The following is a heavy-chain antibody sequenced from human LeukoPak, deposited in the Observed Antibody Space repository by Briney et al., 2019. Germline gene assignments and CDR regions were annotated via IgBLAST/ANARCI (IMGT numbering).Heavy chain of an antibody. Sequence: SETLSLTCTVSGGSISSGAYYWGWIRQHPGKGLEYIGYIYYSGSTYYNPSLKSRVTISVDTSKNQFSLKLSSVTAADTAVYYCVRENYFNYWGQGTLVTVSS. J-gene: IGHJ4*02. V-gene: IGHV4-31*03. CDR3: VRENYFNY. CDR1: GGSISSGAYY. CDR2: IYYSGST.